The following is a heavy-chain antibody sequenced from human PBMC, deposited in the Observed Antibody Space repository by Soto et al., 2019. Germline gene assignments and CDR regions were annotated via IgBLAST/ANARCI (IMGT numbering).Heavy chain of an antibody. J-gene: IGHJ4*02. CDR3: AREEVGATFDY. D-gene: IGHD1-26*01. CDR2: ISSSSRTI. V-gene: IGHV3-48*02. CDR1: GFTFSSYS. Sequence: VQLVESGGGLVQPGGSLRLSCVASGFTFSSYSMNWVRQAPGKGLEWLSYISSSSRTIYYANSVKGRFTISRDNAKNSLYLQMKSLRDEDTAVYYCAREEVGATFDYWGQGTLVTVSS.